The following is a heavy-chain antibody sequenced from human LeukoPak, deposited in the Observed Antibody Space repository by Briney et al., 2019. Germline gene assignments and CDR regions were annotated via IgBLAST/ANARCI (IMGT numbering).Heavy chain of an antibody. D-gene: IGHD6-19*01. J-gene: IGHJ4*02. Sequence: TGGSLRLSCAAPGFIFDNYAIHWVRQAPGKGLEWVSLISGDGGSTFYADSERGRFTIPRDNTRKSLSLQMSSLRSEDTALYYCARESETSGWYDYLGQGTLVTVSS. V-gene: IGHV3-43*02. CDR2: ISGDGGST. CDR1: GFIFDNYA. CDR3: ARESETSGWYDY.